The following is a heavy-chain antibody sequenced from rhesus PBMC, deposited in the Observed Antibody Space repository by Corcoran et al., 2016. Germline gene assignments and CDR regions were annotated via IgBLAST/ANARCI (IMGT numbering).Heavy chain of an antibody. V-gene: IGHV4-80*01. CDR2: INGKSGIT. CDR1: GASLSSYW. CDR3: ATIRGGLDA. J-gene: IGHJ6*01. Sequence: QVQLQESGPGLVKPSETLSLTCAVSGASLSSYWWGWFRQPPGKGLEWIGEINGKSGITYYNPSLKSRFTIAKDASKNQCSLKLSSVTAADTAVYYCATIRGGLDAWGQGVVVTVSS.